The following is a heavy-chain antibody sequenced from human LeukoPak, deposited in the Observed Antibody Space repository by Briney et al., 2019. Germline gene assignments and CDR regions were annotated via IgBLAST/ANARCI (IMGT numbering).Heavy chain of an antibody. D-gene: IGHD6-13*01. CDR2: IWYDGSNK. CDR1: GFTFRSHA. V-gene: IGHV3-33*01. Sequence: GTSLRLSCATSGFTFRSHAMHWVRQSPGKGLEWVAQIWYDGSNKYYADSVKGRFSVSRDNSKNTLYLQMNSLRAEDTAVYYCARAGTTVAGPYYYGMDVWGQGTTVTVSS. CDR3: ARAGTTVAGPYYYGMDV. J-gene: IGHJ6*02.